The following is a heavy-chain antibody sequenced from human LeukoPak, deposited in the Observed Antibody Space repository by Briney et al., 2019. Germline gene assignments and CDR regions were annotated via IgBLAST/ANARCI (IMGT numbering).Heavy chain of an antibody. CDR1: GFTFSSYS. CDR2: ISSTSIYK. Sequence: KPGGALRLSCAASGFTFSSYSMNWVRQAPGKGLEWVSSISSTSIYKYYADSVKGRFTISRDNAKDSLFLQMNSLRAEDTAVYYCARGPGGDRSWLDYWGQGTLVTVSS. D-gene: IGHD2-21*02. V-gene: IGHV3-21*01. J-gene: IGHJ4*02. CDR3: ARGPGGDRSWLDY.